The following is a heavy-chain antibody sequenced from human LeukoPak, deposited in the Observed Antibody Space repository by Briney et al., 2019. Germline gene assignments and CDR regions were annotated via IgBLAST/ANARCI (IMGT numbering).Heavy chain of an antibody. CDR1: RFTFSSYG. CDR3: ARDFRRYGSGSPVDY. CDR2: IWYDGSNK. Sequence: SGGSLRLSCAASRFTFSSYGMHWVRQAPGKGLEWVAVIWYDGSNKYYADSVKGRFTISRDNSKNTLYLQMNSLRAEDTAVYYCARDFRRYGSGSPVDYWGQGTLVTVSS. V-gene: IGHV3-33*01. D-gene: IGHD3-10*01. J-gene: IGHJ4*02.